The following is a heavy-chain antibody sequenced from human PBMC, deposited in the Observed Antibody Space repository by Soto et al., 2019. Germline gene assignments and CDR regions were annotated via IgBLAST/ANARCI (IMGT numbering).Heavy chain of an antibody. V-gene: IGHV1-69*02. D-gene: IGHD4-17*01. Sequence: ASVKVSCKASGGTFSSYTISWVRQAPGQGLEWMGRIIPILGIANYAQKFQGRVTITADKSTSTAYMELSSLRSEDTAVYYCARVDSTVTTGFDYWGQGTLVTSPQ. CDR2: IIPILGIA. J-gene: IGHJ4*02. CDR1: GGTFSSYT. CDR3: ARVDSTVTTGFDY.